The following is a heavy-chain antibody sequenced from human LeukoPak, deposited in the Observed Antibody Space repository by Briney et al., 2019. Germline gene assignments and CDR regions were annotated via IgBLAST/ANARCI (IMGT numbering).Heavy chain of an antibody. V-gene: IGHV3-30*01. Sequence: GGSLRLSCAASGFTFTTYTMHWVRQAPGKGLEWVAVLSYDGTTKYYADSVKGRFTISGDNSMNTLYLQMNSLTPDDTAVYYCARTPRPNKWSDAFAIWGQGTMVTVSS. CDR1: GFTFTTYT. CDR3: ARTPRPNKWSDAFAI. J-gene: IGHJ3*02. D-gene: IGHD2-15*01. CDR2: LSYDGTTK.